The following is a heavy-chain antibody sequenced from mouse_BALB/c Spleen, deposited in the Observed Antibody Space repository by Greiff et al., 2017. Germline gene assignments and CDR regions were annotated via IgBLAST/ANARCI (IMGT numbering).Heavy chain of an antibody. V-gene: IGHV10S3*01. J-gene: IGHJ3*01. CDR1: GFTFNTNA. Sequence: TGGGLVQPKGSLKLSCAASGFTFNTNAMNWVRQAPGKGLEWVARIRSKSNNYATYYADSVKDRFTISRDDSQSMLYLQMNNLKTEDTAMYYCVRDWDAWFAYWGQGTLVTVSA. CDR2: IRSKSNNYAT. D-gene: IGHD4-1*01. CDR3: VRDWDAWFAY.